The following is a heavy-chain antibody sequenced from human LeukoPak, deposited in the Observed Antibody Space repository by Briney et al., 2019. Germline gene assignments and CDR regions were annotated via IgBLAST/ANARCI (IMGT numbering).Heavy chain of an antibody. D-gene: IGHD3-22*01. CDR1: GYTFTGYY. CDR2: INPSNGVT. Sequence: ASVKVSCKTAGYTFTGYYIHWVQQAPGQGLEWMGWINPSNGVTNYAQKFQGRVTMTRDTSTTTAYMELSRLRSDDTAVYFCARGHYYSDITFPLQHWGQGTQVTASS. CDR3: ARGHYYSDITFPLQH. J-gene: IGHJ1*01. V-gene: IGHV1-2*02.